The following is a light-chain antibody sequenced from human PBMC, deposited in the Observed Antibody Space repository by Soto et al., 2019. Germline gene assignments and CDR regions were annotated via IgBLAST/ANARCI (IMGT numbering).Light chain of an antibody. CDR1: SSDVGGYNY. CDR2: EVS. Sequence: QSALTQPASVSGSPGQSITISCTGTSSDVGGYNYVSWYQQHPGKAPKLMIYEVSNRPSGVSNRFSGSKSGNTASLTISGPQAEDEADYYCSSYTSSSTPGFGGGTKLTVL. V-gene: IGLV2-14*01. CDR3: SSYTSSSTPG. J-gene: IGLJ2*01.